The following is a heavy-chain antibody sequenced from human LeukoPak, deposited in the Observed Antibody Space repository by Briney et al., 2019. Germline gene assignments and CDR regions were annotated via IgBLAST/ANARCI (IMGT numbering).Heavy chain of an antibody. V-gene: IGHV5-51*01. CDR3: ARQRAPGIAAAGFGY. Sequence: GESLKISCKGSGYSFTSYWIGWVRQMPGKGLEWMGIIYPGDSDTRYSPSFQGQVTISADKSISTAYLQWSSLKASDTAMYYCARQRAPGIAAAGFGYWGQGTLVTVSS. J-gene: IGHJ4*02. CDR1: GYSFTSYW. CDR2: IYPGDSDT. D-gene: IGHD6-13*01.